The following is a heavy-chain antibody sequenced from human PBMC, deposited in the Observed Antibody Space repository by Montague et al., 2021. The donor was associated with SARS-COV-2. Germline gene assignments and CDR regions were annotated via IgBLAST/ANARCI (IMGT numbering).Heavy chain of an antibody. V-gene: IGHV4-39*01. D-gene: IGHD3-3*01. CDR2: IHYSGST. CDR1: GCSVSSSSYH. J-gene: IGHJ4*02. CDR3: ARKASRGITIFGVVYASYYYDY. Sequence: SETLSLTCTVSGCSVSSSSYHWGWSRQPPGKGLEWSGSIHYSGSTYYNPPLKSRVTISVDTSKNQFFRKLSAVTAADTAVYYCARKASRGITIFGVVYASYYYDYWGQGTLVTVSS.